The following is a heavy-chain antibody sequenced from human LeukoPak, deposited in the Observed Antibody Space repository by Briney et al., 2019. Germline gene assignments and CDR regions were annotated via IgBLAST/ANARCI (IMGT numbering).Heavy chain of an antibody. CDR3: ARSPEYSSSSDAFDI. V-gene: IGHV4-59*11. J-gene: IGHJ3*02. D-gene: IGHD6-6*01. CDR1: GGSISSHY. Sequence: SETLSLTCTVSGGSISSHYWSWIRQPPGKGLEWIGYIYYSGSTNYNPPLKSRVTISVDTSKNQFSLKLSSVTAADTAVYYCARSPEYSSSSDAFDIWGQGTMVTVSS. CDR2: IYYSGST.